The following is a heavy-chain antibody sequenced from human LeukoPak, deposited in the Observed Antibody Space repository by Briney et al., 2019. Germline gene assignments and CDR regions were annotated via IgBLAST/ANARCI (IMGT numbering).Heavy chain of an antibody. V-gene: IGHV3-30*03. D-gene: IGHD3-10*01. CDR3: ARDRPPGGDY. Sequence: PGRSLRLSCAASGFTFSSYGMHWIRQAPGKGLEWVAVISYDGSYKYYADSVKGRFTISRDNSKNTLYLQMNSLRAEDTAVYYCARDRPPGGDYWGQGTLVTVSS. J-gene: IGHJ4*02. CDR1: GFTFSSYG. CDR2: ISYDGSYK.